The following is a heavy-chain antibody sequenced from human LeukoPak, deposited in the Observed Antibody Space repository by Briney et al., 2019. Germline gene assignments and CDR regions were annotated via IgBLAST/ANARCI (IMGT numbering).Heavy chain of an antibody. V-gene: IGHV4-34*01. D-gene: IGHD6-25*01. J-gene: IGHJ4*02. Sequence: SETLSLTCAVYGGSFSGYYWSWIRQPPGKGLEWIGEINHSGSTNYNPSLKSRVTISVDTSKNQFSLKLSSVTAAGTAVYYCARDGDSSASWVYYFDYWGQGTLVTVSS. CDR1: GGSFSGYY. CDR2: INHSGST. CDR3: ARDGDSSASWVYYFDY.